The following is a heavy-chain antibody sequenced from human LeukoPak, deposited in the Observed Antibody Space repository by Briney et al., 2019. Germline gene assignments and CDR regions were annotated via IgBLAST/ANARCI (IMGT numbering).Heavy chain of an antibody. D-gene: IGHD6-19*01. CDR2: ISAYNGNT. Sequence: GASVKVSCKASGYTFNSYGISWVRQAPGQGLEWMGWISAYNGNTNYAQKVQGRVTMTTDTSPSTAYMELRSLRSDDTAVYYCARADIRAIASSGWYGFDYWGQGTLVTVSS. CDR1: GYTFNSYG. J-gene: IGHJ4*02. CDR3: ARADIRAIASSGWYGFDY. V-gene: IGHV1-18*01.